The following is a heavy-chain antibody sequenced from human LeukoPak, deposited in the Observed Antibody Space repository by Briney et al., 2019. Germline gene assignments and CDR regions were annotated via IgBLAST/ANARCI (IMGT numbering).Heavy chain of an antibody. CDR3: ARDSPFDI. CDR2: IYYSGST. Sequence: SETLSLTWTASGGSISSKDLSWIRQPPGKGLEWIGYIYYSGSTNYNPSLKSRVTISVDTSKNQFSLKLSSVTAADTAVYYYARDSPFDIWSQGTMVTVSS. V-gene: IGHV4-59*01. J-gene: IGHJ3*02. CDR1: GGSISSKD.